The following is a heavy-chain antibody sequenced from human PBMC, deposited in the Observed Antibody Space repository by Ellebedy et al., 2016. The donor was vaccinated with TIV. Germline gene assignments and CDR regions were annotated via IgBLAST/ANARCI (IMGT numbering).Heavy chain of an antibody. CDR1: GGSFSGYY. V-gene: IGHV4-34*01. J-gene: IGHJ5*02. Sequence: SETLSLXCAVYGGSFSGYYWSWIRQPPGKGLEWIGEINHSGSTNYNPSLKSRVTISVDTSKNQFSLKLSSVTAADTAVYYCARGRGLTVTTRINWFDPWGQGTLVTVSS. CDR2: INHSGST. D-gene: IGHD4-17*01. CDR3: ARGRGLTVTTRINWFDP.